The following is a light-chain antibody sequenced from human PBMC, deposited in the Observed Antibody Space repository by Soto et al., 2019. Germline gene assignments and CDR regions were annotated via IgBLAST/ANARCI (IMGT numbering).Light chain of an antibody. Sequence: EIVMTQSPATLSVSPGERATLSCRASQSVSSNLTWYQQKPGQAPRLLIYGASTRTTGLPARFSGSGSGTEFTLTISSLQSEDFAVYDCQQYNNWPPTFGQGTKVEIK. CDR2: GAS. J-gene: IGKJ1*01. CDR1: QSVSSN. V-gene: IGKV3-15*01. CDR3: QQYNNWPPT.